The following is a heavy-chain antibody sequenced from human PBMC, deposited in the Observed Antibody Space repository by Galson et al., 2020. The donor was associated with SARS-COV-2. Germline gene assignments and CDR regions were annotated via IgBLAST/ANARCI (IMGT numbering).Heavy chain of an antibody. D-gene: IGHD1-26*01. V-gene: IGHV4-39*01. J-gene: IGHJ4*02. CDR1: GGSISSRSYY. CDR3: AGRGDRVGWVY. Sequence: SETLSLTCTVSGGSISSRSYYWGWIRQPPGKGLEWIASIYYRGSTYYNPSLSSRVTISMDTSKNQFFLNLRSVTAADTAVYYCAGRGDRVGWVYWGQGTLVTFSS. CDR2: IYYRGST.